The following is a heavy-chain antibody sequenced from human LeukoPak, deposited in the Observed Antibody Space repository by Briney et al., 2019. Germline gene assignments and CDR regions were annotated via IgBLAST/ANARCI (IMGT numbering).Heavy chain of an antibody. CDR3: ARGDSTWADY. CDR1: GFTFSNYW. Sequence: PGGSLRLSCAASGFTFSNYWMHWVRQDPGKGLVWVSRIVSDGRSTSHADSVRGRFTMSRDNAKNTLYLQMNSLRAEDTAVYYCARGDSTWADYWGQGTLVTVSS. D-gene: IGHD6-13*01. CDR2: IVSDGRST. J-gene: IGHJ4*02. V-gene: IGHV3-74*01.